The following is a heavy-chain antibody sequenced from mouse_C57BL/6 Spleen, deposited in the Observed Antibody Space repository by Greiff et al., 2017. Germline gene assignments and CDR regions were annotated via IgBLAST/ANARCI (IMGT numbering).Heavy chain of an antibody. Sequence: EVHLVESGGDLVKPGGSLKLSCAASGFTFSSYGMSWVRQTPDKRLEWVATISSGGSYTYYPDSVKGRFTITRDNAKNTLYLQMSSLKSEDTAMYYCARQDYYGSSYVDYWGQGTTLTVSS. CDR3: ARQDYYGSSYVDY. D-gene: IGHD1-1*01. V-gene: IGHV5-6*01. CDR2: ISSGGSYT. J-gene: IGHJ2*01. CDR1: GFTFSSYG.